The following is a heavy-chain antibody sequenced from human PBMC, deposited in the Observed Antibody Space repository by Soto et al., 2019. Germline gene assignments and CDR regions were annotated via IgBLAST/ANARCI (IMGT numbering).Heavy chain of an antibody. CDR2: IIPILGIA. J-gene: IGHJ4*02. CDR1: GGTFSSYT. Sequence: QVQLVQSGAEVKKPGSSVKVSCKASGGTFSSYTISWVRQAPGQGLEWMGRIIPILGIANYAQKFQGSVTTTADKSTSTAYMELSSLRSEDTAVYYCPRLLVEAGYWGQATLVTLSS. V-gene: IGHV1-69*02. CDR3: PRLLVEAGY. D-gene: IGHD3-16*01.